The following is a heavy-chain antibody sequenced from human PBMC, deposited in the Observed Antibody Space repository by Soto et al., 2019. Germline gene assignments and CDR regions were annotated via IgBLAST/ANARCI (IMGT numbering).Heavy chain of an antibody. CDR2: ISWNSGSI. CDR3: AKDTSATGYHVFDY. D-gene: IGHD3-9*01. V-gene: IGHV3-9*01. Sequence: GGSLRLSCAASGFTFDDYAMHWVRQAPGKGLEWVSGISWNSGSIGYADSVKGRFTISRDNAKNSLYLQMNSLRAEDTALYYCAKDTSATGYHVFDYWGQGTLVTVSS. J-gene: IGHJ4*02. CDR1: GFTFDDYA.